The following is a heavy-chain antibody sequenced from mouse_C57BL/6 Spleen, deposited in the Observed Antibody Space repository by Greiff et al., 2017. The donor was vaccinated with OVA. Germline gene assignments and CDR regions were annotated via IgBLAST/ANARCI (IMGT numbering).Heavy chain of an antibody. V-gene: IGHV5-17*01. CDR3: ARGGYGSSRYWYFDV. J-gene: IGHJ1*03. CDR2: ISSGSSTL. CDR1: GFTFSDYG. D-gene: IGHD1-1*01. Sequence: EVKVVESGGGLVKPGGSLKLSCAASGFTFSDYGMHWVRQAPEKGLEWVAYISSGSSTLYYADTVKGRFPISRDNAKNTLFLQMTSLRSEDTAMYYCARGGYGSSRYWYFDVWGTGTTVTVSS.